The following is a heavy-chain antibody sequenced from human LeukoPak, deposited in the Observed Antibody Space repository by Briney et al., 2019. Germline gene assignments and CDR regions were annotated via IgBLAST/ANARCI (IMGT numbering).Heavy chain of an antibody. CDR3: ARDSTSYGHDAFDI. D-gene: IGHD4-17*01. J-gene: IGHJ3*02. CDR1: GGSISSYY. CDR2: IYYSGST. Sequence: PSETLSLTCTVSGGSISSYYWSWIRQPPGKGLEWIGYIYYSGSTNYNPSLKSRVTISVDTSKNQFSPKLSSVTAADTAVYYCARDSTSYGHDAFDIWGQGTMVTVSS. V-gene: IGHV4-59*01.